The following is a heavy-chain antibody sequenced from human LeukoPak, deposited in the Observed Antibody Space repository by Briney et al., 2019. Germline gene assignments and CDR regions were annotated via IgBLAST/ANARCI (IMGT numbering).Heavy chain of an antibody. D-gene: IGHD2-15*01. CDR2: IYYTGST. CDR3: ATSTPDDAFDI. Sequence: SETLSLTCTVSGGSISSYYWSWIRQPPPKGLEWVGYIYYTGSTNYNPSLKSRVTISVDTSKNQFSLQLSSVTAADTAVYYCATSTPDDAFDIWGQGTMVTVSS. V-gene: IGHV4-59*01. J-gene: IGHJ3*02. CDR1: GGSISSYY.